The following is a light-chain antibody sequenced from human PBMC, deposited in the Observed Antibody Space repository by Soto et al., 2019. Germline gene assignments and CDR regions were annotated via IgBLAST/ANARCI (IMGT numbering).Light chain of an antibody. CDR2: AAS. CDR1: QGISSY. J-gene: IGKJ5*01. CDR3: QQHQTYPLT. Sequence: IQLTQSPSFLSASVGDRVTITCRASQGISSYLTWYQQKPGKAPKVLIYAASTLQSGVPSRFSGSGSGTEFTLTISSLQPEDFATYFCQQHQTYPLTFGRGTRREIK. V-gene: IGKV1-9*01.